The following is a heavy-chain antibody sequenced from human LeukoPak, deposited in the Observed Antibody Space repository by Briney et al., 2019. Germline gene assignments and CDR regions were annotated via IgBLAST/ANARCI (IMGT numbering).Heavy chain of an antibody. CDR3: AREEAASSYFDY. V-gene: IGHV4-59*01. J-gene: IGHJ4*02. CDR1: GGSISSYY. CDR2: IYYSGST. D-gene: IGHD6-13*01. Sequence: SETLSLTCTVSGGSISSYYWSWIRQPPRKGLEWIGYIYYSGSTNYNPSLKSRVTISVDTSKNQFSLKLSSVTAADTAVYYCAREEAASSYFDYWGQGTLVTVSS.